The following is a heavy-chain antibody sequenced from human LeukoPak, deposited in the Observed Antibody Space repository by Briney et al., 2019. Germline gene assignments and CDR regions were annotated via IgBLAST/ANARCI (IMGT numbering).Heavy chain of an antibody. Sequence: PGGSLRLSCAASGFTFSNYWMHWVRQAPGKGLVWVSRINNDGSSTIYTDSVKGRFTISRDNAKNTLSLQMNSLRAEDTAVYYCARLATHHAFDIWGQGTMVTVSS. CDR2: INNDGSST. CDR1: GFTFSNYW. CDR3: ARLATHHAFDI. J-gene: IGHJ3*02. V-gene: IGHV3-74*01.